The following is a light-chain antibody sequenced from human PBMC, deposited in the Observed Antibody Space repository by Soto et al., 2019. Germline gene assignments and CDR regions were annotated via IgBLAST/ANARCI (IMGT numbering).Light chain of an antibody. CDR3: QQYGSSRT. V-gene: IGKV3-20*01. Sequence: EIVLTQSPGTLSLSPGERATLSCRASQSVSSNYLARYQQKPGQAPRLLIYGASSRATGIPDRFSGSGSGTDFTLTISRLEPEDFAVYYCQQYGSSRTFGQGTKVDIK. J-gene: IGKJ1*01. CDR1: QSVSSNY. CDR2: GAS.